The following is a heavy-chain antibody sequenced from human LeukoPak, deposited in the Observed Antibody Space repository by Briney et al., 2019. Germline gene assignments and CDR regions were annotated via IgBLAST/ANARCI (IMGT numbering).Heavy chain of an antibody. V-gene: IGHV3-23*01. Sequence: GESVRVSCAASGFTFSSYNMNWVRQAPGKGLEWVSAISGSGGSTYYADSVQGRFTISRDNSKNTLYLQMNSLRAEDTAVYYCAKDGVLLWFGELDDYWGQGTLVTVSS. CDR3: AKDGVLLWFGELDDY. J-gene: IGHJ4*02. D-gene: IGHD3-10*01. CDR2: ISGSGGST. CDR1: GFTFSSYN.